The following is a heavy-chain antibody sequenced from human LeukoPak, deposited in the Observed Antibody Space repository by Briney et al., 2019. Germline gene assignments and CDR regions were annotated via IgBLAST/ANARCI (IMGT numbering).Heavy chain of an antibody. Sequence: PGGSLRLSCAASGFTFSSYSMNWVRQAPGKGLEWVSYISSPGSTMYYADSVKGRFTISRDNAKNSLYLQMNSLRGEDTAVYYCARHYSSWYYDYWGQGTLVTASS. V-gene: IGHV3-48*01. CDR3: ARHYSSWYYDY. J-gene: IGHJ4*02. CDR1: GFTFSSYS. D-gene: IGHD6-13*01. CDR2: ISSPGSTM.